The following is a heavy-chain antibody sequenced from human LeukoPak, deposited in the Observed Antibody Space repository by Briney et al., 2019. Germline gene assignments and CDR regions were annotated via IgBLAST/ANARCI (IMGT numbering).Heavy chain of an antibody. CDR1: GFTFSSYA. J-gene: IGHJ4*02. Sequence: PGGSLRLSCAASGFTFSSYAMRWVRQAPGKGREWVSAISGRWGSICYADSVKGRFTISRYNAKNTLYLQMNGLRAEDTAVYYCANDRQAGYSRGWYRDYWGQGTLVTVSS. V-gene: IGHV3-23*01. D-gene: IGHD6-19*01. CDR2: ISGRWGSI. CDR3: ANDRQAGYSRGWYRDY.